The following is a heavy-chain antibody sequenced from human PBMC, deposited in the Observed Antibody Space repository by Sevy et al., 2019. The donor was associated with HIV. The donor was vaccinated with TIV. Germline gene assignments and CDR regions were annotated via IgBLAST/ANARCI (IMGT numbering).Heavy chain of an antibody. D-gene: IGHD4-4*01. CDR1: GFTFSSYG. V-gene: IGHV3-33*01. Sequence: GESLKISCAASGFTFSSYGMHWVRQAPGKGLEWVALIWFDGSNTYYADSVKGRFTISRDIAKNTLHLQMNSLRAEDTAVYYCARDLEFYDYGSYGPSFMPDYWGQGTLVTASS. CDR2: IWFDGSNT. CDR3: ARDLEFYDYGSYGPSFMPDY. J-gene: IGHJ4*02.